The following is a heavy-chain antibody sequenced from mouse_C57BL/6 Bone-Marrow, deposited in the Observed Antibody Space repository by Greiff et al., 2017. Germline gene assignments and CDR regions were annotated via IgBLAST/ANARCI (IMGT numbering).Heavy chain of an antibody. D-gene: IGHD2-2*01. CDR3: ARRGLRLWYFDV. J-gene: IGHJ1*03. CDR2: INPSSGYT. Sequence: VQLQQSGAELARPGASVKMSCKASGYTFTSYTMHWVKQRPGQGLEWIGYINPSSGYTKYNQKFKDKATLTADKSSSTAYMQLSSLTSEDSAVYYCARRGLRLWYFDVWGTGTTVTVSS. V-gene: IGHV1-4*01. CDR1: GYTFTSYT.